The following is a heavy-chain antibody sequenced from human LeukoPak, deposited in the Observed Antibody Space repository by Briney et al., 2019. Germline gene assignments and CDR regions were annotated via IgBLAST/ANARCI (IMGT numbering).Heavy chain of an antibody. CDR1: GGSFSGYS. D-gene: IGHD1-14*01. J-gene: IGHJ4*02. V-gene: IGHV4-34*01. CDR2: INHSGST. CDR3: ARVRYRGGDY. Sequence: SETLSLTCAVYGGSFSGYSWSWIRQPPGKGLEWIGEINHSGSTNYNPSLKSRVTISVDTSKNQFSLKLSSVTAADTAVYYCARVRYRGGDYWGQGTLVTVSS.